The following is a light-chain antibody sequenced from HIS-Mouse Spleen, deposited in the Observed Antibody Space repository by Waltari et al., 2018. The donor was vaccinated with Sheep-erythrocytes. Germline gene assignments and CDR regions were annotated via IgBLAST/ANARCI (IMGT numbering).Light chain of an antibody. V-gene: IGLV2-23*01. CDR1: SSDVGSYNL. CDR3: CSYAGSSTPWV. CDR2: EGS. J-gene: IGLJ3*02. Sequence: QSALTQPASVSGSPGQSITLPCPGTSSDVGSYNLVSWYQQHPGKAPKLMIYEGSKRPSGVSNRFSGSKSGNTASLTISGLQAEDEADYYCCSYAGSSTPWVFGGGTKLTVL.